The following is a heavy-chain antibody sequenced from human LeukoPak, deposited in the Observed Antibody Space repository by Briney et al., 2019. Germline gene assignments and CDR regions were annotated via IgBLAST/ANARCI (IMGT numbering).Heavy chain of an antibody. V-gene: IGHV4-34*01. J-gene: IGHJ4*02. D-gene: IGHD3-22*01. CDR1: GGSFSGYY. CDR3: ARGRDSSGYQTFDY. Sequence: SETLSLTCAVYGGSFSGYYWSWIRQPPGKGLEWFGEINHSGSTNYNPSLKSRVTISVDTSKNQFSLKLSSVTAADTAVYYCARGRDSSGYQTFDYWGQGTLVTVS. CDR2: INHSGST.